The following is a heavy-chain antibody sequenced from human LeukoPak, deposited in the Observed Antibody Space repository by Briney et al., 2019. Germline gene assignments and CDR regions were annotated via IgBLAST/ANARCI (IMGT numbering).Heavy chain of an antibody. V-gene: IGHV1-2*02. CDR3: AKNPYEYYFGY. J-gene: IGHJ4*02. CDR2: INPNSGDT. Sequence: ASVKVSRNASGYTFTGYYMHWVRQAPGQGLEWMGWINPNSGDTNYAQKFQGRVTMTRDTSINTAYMELSRLRTDDTAVYYCAKNPYEYYFGYWGQGTLVTVSS. CDR1: GYTFTGYY. D-gene: IGHD5-12*01.